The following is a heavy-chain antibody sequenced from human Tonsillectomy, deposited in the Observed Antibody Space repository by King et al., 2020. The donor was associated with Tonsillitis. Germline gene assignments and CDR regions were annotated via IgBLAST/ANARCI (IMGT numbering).Heavy chain of an antibody. CDR1: GGAICSYY. D-gene: IGHD1-26*01. J-gene: IGHJ4*02. CDR3: ARNSGSPLSPIDY. CDR2: IYTIGST. Sequence: QLQESGPGLVKPSETLSLTCTVSGGAICSYYWSLIRHPAGRGLYWIGRIYTIGSTNYNPPLKNRATIAGDTSKNPFSLKLSSVTASDTAVYYCARNSGSPLSPIDYWGQGTLVTVSS. V-gene: IGHV4-4*07.